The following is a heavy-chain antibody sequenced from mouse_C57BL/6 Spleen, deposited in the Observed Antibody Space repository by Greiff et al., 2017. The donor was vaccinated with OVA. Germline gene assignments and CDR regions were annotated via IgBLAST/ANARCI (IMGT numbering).Heavy chain of an antibody. J-gene: IGHJ2*01. Sequence: VQLQQPGAELVKPGASVKMSCKASGYTFASYWITWVKQRPGQGLEWIGDIYPGSGSTNYNEKFKSKATLTVDTSSSTAYMQLSSLTSEDSAVYYCARDYDYDVSAYFDYWGQGTTLTVSS. CDR3: ARDYDYDVSAYFDY. V-gene: IGHV1-55*01. D-gene: IGHD2-4*01. CDR1: GYTFASYW. CDR2: IYPGSGST.